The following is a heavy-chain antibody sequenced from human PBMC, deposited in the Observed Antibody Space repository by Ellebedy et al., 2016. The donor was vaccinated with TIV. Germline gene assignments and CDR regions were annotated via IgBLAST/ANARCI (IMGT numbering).Heavy chain of an antibody. CDR2: INAGNGNT. J-gene: IGHJ4*02. D-gene: IGHD2-8*01. CDR1: GYTFTNYA. CDR3: ARGVYAMGKVDY. V-gene: IGHV1-3*01. Sequence: AASVKVSCKASGYTFTNYAMHWVRQAPGQRLEWMGWINAGNGNTKYSQKFQGRVTITRDTSASTAYMELSSLRSEDTAVYYCARGVYAMGKVDYWGQGTLVTVSS.